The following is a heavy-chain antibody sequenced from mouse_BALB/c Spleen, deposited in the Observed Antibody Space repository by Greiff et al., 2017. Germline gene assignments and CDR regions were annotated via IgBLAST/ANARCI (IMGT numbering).Heavy chain of an antibody. D-gene: IGHD2-3*01. CDR3: ARRRDGYFDY. V-gene: IGHV5-12-2*01. Sequence: EVKVVESGGGLVKPGGSLKLSCAASGFAFSSYTMSWVRQTPEKRLEWVAYISNGGGSTYYPDTVKGRFTISRDNAKNTLYLQMSSLKSEDTAMYYCARRRDGYFDYWGQGTTLTVSS. CDR1: GFAFSSYT. CDR2: ISNGGGST. J-gene: IGHJ2*01.